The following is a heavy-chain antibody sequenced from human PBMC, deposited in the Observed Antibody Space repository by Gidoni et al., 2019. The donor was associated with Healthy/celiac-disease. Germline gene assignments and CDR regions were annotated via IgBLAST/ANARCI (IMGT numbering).Heavy chain of an antibody. V-gene: IGHV3-74*01. CDR2: INSDGSST. D-gene: IGHD3-22*01. CDR3: ARGVYYYDSSGYYYGLGAFDI. Sequence: EVQLVESGGGLVQPGGSLRLSCAASGFTFSIYWMHWVRKEPGKGLVWVSRINSDGSSTSYEDSVKGRFTISRDNAKNTLYLQMNSLRAEDTAVYYCARGVYYYDSSGYYYGLGAFDIWGQGTMVTVSS. CDR1: GFTFSIYW. J-gene: IGHJ3*02.